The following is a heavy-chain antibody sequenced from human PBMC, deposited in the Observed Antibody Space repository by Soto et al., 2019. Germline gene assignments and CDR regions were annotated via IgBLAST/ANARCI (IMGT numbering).Heavy chain of an antibody. CDR3: ARGKSGWLTFDY. D-gene: IGHD6-19*01. J-gene: IGHJ4*02. V-gene: IGHV3-53*02. CDR2: IYSGSAT. Sequence: EVRLVETGGGLIQPGGSLRLSCAASGFTVSDTYMNWVRQAPGKGLEWVSVIYSGSATYYADPVKGRFTISRDNSKNTVFFQMSSLRVDDTAVYYCARGKSGWLTFDYWGQGILVTVSS. CDR1: GFTVSDTY.